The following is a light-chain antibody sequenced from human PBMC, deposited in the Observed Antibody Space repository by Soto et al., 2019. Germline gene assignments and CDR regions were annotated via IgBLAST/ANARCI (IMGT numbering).Light chain of an antibody. J-gene: IGKJ3*01. V-gene: IGKV3-20*01. Sequence: EIVLTQSPGTLSLSPGERATRSCRASQSVSPYLAWYQHKPGQAPRLLIYGASSRATGIPDRFSGSGSGTDFTLTISRLEPEDFAVYFCQQYGSSPPVSFGPGTKVDIK. CDR2: GAS. CDR3: QQYGSSPPVS. CDR1: QSVSPY.